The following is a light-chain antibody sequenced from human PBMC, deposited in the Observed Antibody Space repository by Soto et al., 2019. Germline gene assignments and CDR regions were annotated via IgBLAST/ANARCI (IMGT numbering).Light chain of an antibody. V-gene: IGKV3-11*01. J-gene: IGKJ4*01. Sequence: EIVLTQSPATLSLSPGERATLSCRASQSVSSYLAWYQQKPGQAPRLLIYEASNRATDVPARFSGSGSGTDFTLTISSLEPEDFAVYYCQQRKNWPPLTFGGGTKV. CDR3: QQRKNWPPLT. CDR2: EAS. CDR1: QSVSSY.